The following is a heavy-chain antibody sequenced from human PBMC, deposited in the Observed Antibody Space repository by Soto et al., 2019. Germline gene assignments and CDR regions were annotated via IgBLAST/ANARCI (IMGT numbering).Heavy chain of an antibody. D-gene: IGHD5-12*01. Sequence: SVKVSCKASGGTFSSYAISWVRQAPGQRLEWMGGIKPINGTTKYSQKFQGRVTIIRDTSTSTAYMELTSLRSEDTAVYYCARSVAGLSSYDALNYWGQGTLVTVSS. CDR2: IKPINGTT. V-gene: IGHV1-69*05. CDR3: ARSVAGLSSYDALNY. J-gene: IGHJ4*02. CDR1: GGTFSSYA.